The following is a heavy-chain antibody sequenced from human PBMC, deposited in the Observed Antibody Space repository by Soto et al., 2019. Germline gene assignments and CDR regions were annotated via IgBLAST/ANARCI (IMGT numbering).Heavy chain of an antibody. V-gene: IGHV3-53*01. CDR1: GFTVSNYY. Sequence: GGSLRLSCAASGFTVSNYYMTWVRQAPGRGLQWVSVIYSAGPTYYADSVKGRFTISRDESKNSLFLQMDNLRAEDTATYYCARGKSTDAYNPLGYWGQGTLVTVSS. CDR2: IYSAGPT. D-gene: IGHD1-1*01. CDR3: ARGKSTDAYNPLGY. J-gene: IGHJ4*02.